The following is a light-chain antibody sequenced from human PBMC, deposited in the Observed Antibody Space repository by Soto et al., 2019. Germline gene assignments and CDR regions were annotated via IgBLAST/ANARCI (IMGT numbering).Light chain of an antibody. CDR1: QSVSST. J-gene: IGKJ2*01. CDR3: KQYNNSS. Sequence: EIVMTQSPATLSVSPGERATLSCRASQSVSSTLAWYQQKPGQAPRLLIYGASTRATGIPARFSGSGSGTEFTLTISRLQSEDFAVYYCKQYNNSSFGQGTKLEIK. V-gene: IGKV3-15*01. CDR2: GAS.